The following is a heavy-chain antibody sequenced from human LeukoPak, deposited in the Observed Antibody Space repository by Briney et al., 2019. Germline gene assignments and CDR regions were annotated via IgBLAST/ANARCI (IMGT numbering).Heavy chain of an antibody. CDR2: ISYDGSNK. J-gene: IGHJ5*02. CDR3: AREGSYYDFWSGYFAGRPYNWFDP. D-gene: IGHD3-3*01. CDR1: GFTFSSYA. V-gene: IGHV3-30-3*01. Sequence: GRSLRLSCAASGFTFSSYAMHWVRQAPGKGLEWVAVISYDGSNKYYADSVKGRFTISRDNSKNTLYLQMNSLRAEDTAVYYCAREGSYYDFWSGYFAGRPYNWFDPWGQGTLVTVSS.